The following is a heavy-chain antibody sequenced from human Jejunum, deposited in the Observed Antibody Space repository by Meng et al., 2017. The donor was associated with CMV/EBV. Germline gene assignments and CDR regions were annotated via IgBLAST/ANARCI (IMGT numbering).Heavy chain of an antibody. J-gene: IGHJ4*02. CDR3: ARDPPRLGIGGGSDY. CDR2: ISDTSSHI. V-gene: IGHV3-21*01. D-gene: IGHD3-16*01. CDR1: FTFSYYS. Sequence: FTFSYYSRNWGRQAHGKGLEWVASISDTSSHIYYADSVKGRFTISRDNAKNSLYLQMDSLRPEDTAVYYCARDPPRLGIGGGSDYWGQGTLVTVSS.